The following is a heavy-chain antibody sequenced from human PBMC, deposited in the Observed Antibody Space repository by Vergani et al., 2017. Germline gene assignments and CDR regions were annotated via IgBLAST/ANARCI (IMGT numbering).Heavy chain of an antibody. Sequence: EVQLVESGGGLVKPGGSLRLSCAASGFTFSSYSMNWVRQAPGKGLEWVSSISSSSSYIYYADSVKGRFTISRDNAKNSLYLQMNSLRAEDTAVYYCAGANWNDPENADYWGQGTLVTVSS. D-gene: IGHD1-1*01. CDR2: ISSSSSYI. V-gene: IGHV3-21*01. CDR3: AGANWNDPENADY. J-gene: IGHJ4*02. CDR1: GFTFSSYS.